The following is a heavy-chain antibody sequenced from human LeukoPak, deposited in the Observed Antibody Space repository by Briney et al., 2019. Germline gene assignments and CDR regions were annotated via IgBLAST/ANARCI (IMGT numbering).Heavy chain of an antibody. CDR2: IYYSGST. CDR3: ARVGIVVPAAMGGYGMDV. V-gene: IGHV4-59*01. CDR1: GGSISSYY. J-gene: IGHJ6*02. Sequence: SETLSLTCTVSGGSISSYYWSWIRQPPGKGLEWIGYIYYSGSTNYNPSLKSRVTISVDTSKNQFSLKLSSVTAADTAVYYCARVGIVVPAAMGGYGMDVWGQGTTVTVSS. D-gene: IGHD2-2*01.